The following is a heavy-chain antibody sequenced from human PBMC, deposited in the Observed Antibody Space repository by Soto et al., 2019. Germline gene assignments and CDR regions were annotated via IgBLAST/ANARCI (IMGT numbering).Heavy chain of an antibody. V-gene: IGHV4-30-4*01. CDR1: GDSIRNGDYY. CDR3: ARRVGPTGLSNWLDP. J-gene: IGHJ5*02. Sequence: ASETLSLTCNVSGDSIRNGDYYWTWIRQAPGKGLEWIGYIYSSGYGCYNPSLESRVSISIDTSNNQFSLKLTSVTAADTAVYFCARRVGPTGLSNWLDPWGQGTLVTVSS. CDR2: IYSSGYG. D-gene: IGHD1-26*01.